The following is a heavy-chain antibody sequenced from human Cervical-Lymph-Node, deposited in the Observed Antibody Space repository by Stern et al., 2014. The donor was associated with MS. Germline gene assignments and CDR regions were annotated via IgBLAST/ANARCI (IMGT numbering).Heavy chain of an antibody. Sequence: VQLVESGAEVKKPGSSVKVSCKASGGTFSSCAISGVRQAPGQGLEWMGGIIPIFGTAKYAHKFQGRVTITADESTSTAYMELRSLRSEDTAVYSCARGELKEGLVRGMDVWGQGTTVTVSS. J-gene: IGHJ6*02. CDR2: IIPIFGTA. V-gene: IGHV1-69*01. CDR1: GGTFSSCA. CDR3: ARGELKEGLVRGMDV. D-gene: IGHD1-26*01.